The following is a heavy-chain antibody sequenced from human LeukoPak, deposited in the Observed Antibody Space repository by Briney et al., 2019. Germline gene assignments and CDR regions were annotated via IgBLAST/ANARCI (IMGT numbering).Heavy chain of an antibody. CDR3: ASGQGVAAAGENIDY. V-gene: IGHV3-21*01. J-gene: IGHJ4*02. CDR2: ISSSSSYI. D-gene: IGHD6-13*01. Sequence: GQSLRLSCAASGFTFSSYSMNWVRQAPGKGLEWVSSISSSSSYIYYAYSVKGRFTISRDNTKNSLYLQMNSLRAEDTAVYYCASGQGVAAAGENIDYWGQGTLVTVSS. CDR1: GFTFSSYS.